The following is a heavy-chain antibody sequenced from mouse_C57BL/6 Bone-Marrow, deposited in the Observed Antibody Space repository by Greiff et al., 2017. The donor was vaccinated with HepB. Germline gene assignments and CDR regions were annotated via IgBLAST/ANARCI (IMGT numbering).Heavy chain of an antibody. V-gene: IGHV1-39*01. D-gene: IGHD1-1*01. J-gene: IGHJ4*01. Sequence: VQLQQSGPELVKPGASVKISCKASGYSFTDYNMNWVKQSNGKSLEWIGVINPNYGTTSYNQKFKCKATLTVDQSSSTAYMQLNSLTSEDSAVYYCARPYYYGSSPYAMDYWGQGTSVTVSS. CDR3: ARPYYYGSSPYAMDY. CDR2: INPNYGTT. CDR1: GYSFTDYN.